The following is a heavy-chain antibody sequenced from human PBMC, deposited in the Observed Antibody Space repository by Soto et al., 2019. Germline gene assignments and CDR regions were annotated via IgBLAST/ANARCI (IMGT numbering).Heavy chain of an antibody. D-gene: IGHD3-16*01. J-gene: IGHJ3*02. Sequence: EVQLVASGGGLVQPGGSLRLSCAASGFTFSGYWMAWGRQAPGKGLEWVANIHPDGSGSYYVGSVKGRFTISRDNAQNSLYLQMNSLRAEDTSLYYCAREGRLLGAFDIWGQGTVVTVSS. CDR3: AREGRLLGAFDI. V-gene: IGHV3-7*01. CDR2: IHPDGSGS. CDR1: GFTFSGYW.